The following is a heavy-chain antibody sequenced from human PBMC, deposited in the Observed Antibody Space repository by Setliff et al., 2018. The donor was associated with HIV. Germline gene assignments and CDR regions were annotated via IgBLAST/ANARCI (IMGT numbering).Heavy chain of an antibody. V-gene: IGHV4-39*01. CDR1: GGSITSSGYH. CDR2: IYYSGDT. CDR3: TRHRGPPWDAFDI. J-gene: IGHJ3*02. Sequence: SETLSLTCSVSGGSITSSGYHWGWIRQPPGKGLEWIGNIYYSGDTFYNASLRSRLTLSVDTSKNQFSLKLNSVTASDTAMYYCTRHRGPPWDAFDIWGQGTRVTVSS.